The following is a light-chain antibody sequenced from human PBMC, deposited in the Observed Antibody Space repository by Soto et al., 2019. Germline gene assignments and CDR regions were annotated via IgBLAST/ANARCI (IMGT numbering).Light chain of an antibody. V-gene: IGKV1-39*01. J-gene: IGKJ1*01. Sequence: DIQMTQSPSSLSASVGDRVTITCRASQSISNYLNWYHQKPGKAPKLLIYAASSMQSGVPSRFSGSGSETDFPLTISSLQHDDSATYYCQQSFSPLWTFGQGTKVEV. CDR1: QSISNY. CDR3: QQSFSPLWT. CDR2: AAS.